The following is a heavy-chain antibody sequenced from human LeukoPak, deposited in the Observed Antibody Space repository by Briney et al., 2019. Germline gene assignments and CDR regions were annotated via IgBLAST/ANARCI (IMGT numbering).Heavy chain of an antibody. CDR1: GGTFSSYA. V-gene: IGHV1-69*04. CDR2: IIPILGIA. CDR3: ARVPARIIAARRGGWFDP. J-gene: IGHJ5*02. Sequence: SVKVSCKASGGTFSSYAISWVRQAPGQGLEWMGRIIPILGIANYAQKFQGRVTITADKSTSTAYMELSSLRSEDTAVYYCARVPARIIAARRGGWFDPWGQGTLVTVSS. D-gene: IGHD6-6*01.